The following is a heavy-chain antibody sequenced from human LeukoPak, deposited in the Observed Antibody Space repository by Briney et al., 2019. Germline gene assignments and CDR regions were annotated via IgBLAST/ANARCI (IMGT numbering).Heavy chain of an antibody. J-gene: IGHJ4*02. CDR2: ISSSSGTI. CDR1: GFTFSSFS. CDR3: ARGHCGGDCFFPVDY. V-gene: IGHV3-48*02. D-gene: IGHD2-21*02. Sequence: GGSLRLSCAASGFTFSSFSMNWVRQAPGKGLEWVSYISSSSGTIYYADSVKGRFTISRDNAKNSLYLQMNSLRDEDTAVYYCARGHCGGDCFFPVDYWGQGTLVTVSS.